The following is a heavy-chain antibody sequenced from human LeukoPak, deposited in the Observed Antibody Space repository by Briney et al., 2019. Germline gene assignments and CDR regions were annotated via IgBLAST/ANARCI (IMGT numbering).Heavy chain of an antibody. J-gene: IGHJ4*02. CDR3: ARDPNYYDSSGYYDY. V-gene: IGHV3-7*01. Sequence: GGSLRLSCAASGFTFSSYWMSWVRQAPGKGLEWVANIKQDGSEKYYVDSVKGRFTISGDNAKNSLYLQMNSLRAEDTAVYYCARDPNYYDSSGYYDYWGQGTLVTVSS. D-gene: IGHD3-22*01. CDR1: GFTFSSYW. CDR2: IKQDGSEK.